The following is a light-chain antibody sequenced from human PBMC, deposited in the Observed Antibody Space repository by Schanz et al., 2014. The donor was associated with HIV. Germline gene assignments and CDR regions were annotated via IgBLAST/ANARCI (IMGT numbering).Light chain of an antibody. J-gene: IGLJ3*02. Sequence: QSALTQPASVSGSPGQSIAISCIGTSSDVGGYNYLSWYQQHPGKAPKLLIYSVTGRPSGVSNRFSGSKSDNTASLTISGLQAEDEGIYYCSSYASRNVVLFGGGTQLTVL. V-gene: IGLV2-14*03. CDR1: SSDVGGYNY. CDR3: SSYASRNVVL. CDR2: SVT.